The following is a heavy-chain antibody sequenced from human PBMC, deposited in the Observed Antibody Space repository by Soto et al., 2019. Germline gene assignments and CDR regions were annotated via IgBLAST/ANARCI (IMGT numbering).Heavy chain of an antibody. V-gene: IGHV3-49*03. CDR3: TRDLDIVLVPAAMPGSFDP. J-gene: IGHJ5*02. CDR2: IRSKAYGGTT. CDR1: GFTFGDYA. Sequence: GSLRLSCTASGFTFGDYAMSWFRQAPGKGLEWVGFIRSKAYGGTTEYAASVKGRFTISRDDSKSIAYLQMNSLKTEDTAVYYCTRDLDIVLVPAAMPGSFDPWGQGTLVTVSS. D-gene: IGHD2-2*03.